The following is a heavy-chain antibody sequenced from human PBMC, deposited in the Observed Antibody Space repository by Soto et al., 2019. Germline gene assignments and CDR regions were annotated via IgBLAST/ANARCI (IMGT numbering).Heavy chain of an antibody. V-gene: IGHV4-39*01. D-gene: IGHD1-26*01. CDR1: YH. CDR2: IHNTGNI. J-gene: IGHJ4*02. CDR3: ARLYTGNYIMYY. Sequence: YHWGWNRQSPGKWLEWVASIHNTGNIFYNPSLKSRVTLSIDTSQSQFSLHLSSVTAADTAVYYCARLYTGNYIMYYWGPGTLVTVSS.